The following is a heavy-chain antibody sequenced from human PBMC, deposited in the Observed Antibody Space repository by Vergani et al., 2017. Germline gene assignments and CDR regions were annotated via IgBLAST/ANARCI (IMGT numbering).Heavy chain of an antibody. V-gene: IGHV3-30-3*01. D-gene: IGHD1-7*01. CDR1: GFTFSSYA. J-gene: IGHJ6*03. CDR3: AREETTYYYYYYMDV. Sequence: QVQLVESGGGVVQPGRSLRLSCAASGFTFSSYAMHWVRQAPGKGLEWVAVISYDGSNKYYADSVKGRFTISRDNSKNTLYLQMNSLRAEDTAVYYCAREETTYYYYYYMDVWGKXP. CDR2: ISYDGSNK.